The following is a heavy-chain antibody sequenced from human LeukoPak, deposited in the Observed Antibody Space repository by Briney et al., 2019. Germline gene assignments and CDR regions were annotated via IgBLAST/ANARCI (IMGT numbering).Heavy chain of an antibody. D-gene: IGHD3-22*01. V-gene: IGHV4-39*02. Sequence: KPSETLSLTCTVSGGSISSSSYYWGWIRQPPGKGLEWIGSMFYSGSTYYNPSLKSRVTISVDTSKNQFSLKLSSVTAADTAVYYCATDTSAYYSGYFVHWGQGALVTVSS. CDR2: MFYSGST. J-gene: IGHJ4*02. CDR1: GGSISSSSYY. CDR3: ATDTSAYYSGYFVH.